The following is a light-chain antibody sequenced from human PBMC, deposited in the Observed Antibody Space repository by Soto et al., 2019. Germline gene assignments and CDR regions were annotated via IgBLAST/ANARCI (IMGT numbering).Light chain of an antibody. J-gene: IGKJ4*01. CDR1: QSVSSN. CDR3: QQYNSWPPLT. CDR2: DAS. V-gene: IGKV3D-15*01. Sequence: LKQSPATLSLSRGERATLSCRASQSVSSNLAWYQRKPGQAPRLLIYDASNRATGIPARFSGSGSGTDFTLTISSLQSADFAVYYCQQYNSWPPLTFGGGTKVDI.